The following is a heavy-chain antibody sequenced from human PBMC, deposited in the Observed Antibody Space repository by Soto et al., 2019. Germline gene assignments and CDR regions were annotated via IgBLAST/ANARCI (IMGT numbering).Heavy chain of an antibody. J-gene: IGHJ6*02. Sequence: ASVKVSCRASGYTFTGYYMHWVRLAPGQGLEWMGWINPNSGGTNYAQKFQGRVTMTRDTPISTAYMELSRLRSDDTAVYYCARGIVGATYYYYGMDVWGQGTTVTVSS. CDR2: INPNSGGT. V-gene: IGHV1-2*02. CDR3: ARGIVGATYYYYGMDV. D-gene: IGHD1-26*01. CDR1: GYTFTGYY.